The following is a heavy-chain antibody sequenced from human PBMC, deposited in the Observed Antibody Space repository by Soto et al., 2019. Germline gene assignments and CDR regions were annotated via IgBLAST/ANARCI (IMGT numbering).Heavy chain of an antibody. V-gene: IGHV3-30-3*01. CDR1: GFTFSSYA. Sequence: PGGSLRLSCAASGFTFSSYAMHWVRQAPGKGLEWVAVISYDGSNKYYADSVKGRFTISRDNSKNTLYLQMNSLRAEDTAVYYCAREKLVVVVDATGNGMDVWGQGTTVTVSS. CDR3: AREKLVVVVDATGNGMDV. J-gene: IGHJ6*02. CDR2: ISYDGSNK. D-gene: IGHD2-15*01.